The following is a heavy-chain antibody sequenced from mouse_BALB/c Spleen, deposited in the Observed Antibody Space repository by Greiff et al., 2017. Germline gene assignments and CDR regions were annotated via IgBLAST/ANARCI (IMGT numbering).Heavy chain of an antibody. J-gene: IGHJ4*01. Sequence: VKLMESGPGLVAPSQSLSITCTVSGFSLTSYGVHWVRQPPGKGLEWLGVIWAGGSTNYNSALMSRLSISKDNSKSQVFLKMNSLQTDDTAMYYCARGLIYYAMDYWGQGTSVTVSS. CDR3: ARGLIYYAMDY. CDR1: GFSLTSYG. V-gene: IGHV2-9*02. CDR2: IWAGGST.